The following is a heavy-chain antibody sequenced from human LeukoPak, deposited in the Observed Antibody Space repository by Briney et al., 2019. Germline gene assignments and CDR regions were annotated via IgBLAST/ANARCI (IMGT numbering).Heavy chain of an antibody. V-gene: IGHV1-2*02. J-gene: IGHJ4*02. CDR2: INPNSGGT. D-gene: IGHD6-19*01. Sequence: ASVKVSCKASGYTFTSYDINWVRQAPGQGLEWMGWINPNSGGTNYAQKFQGRVTMTRDTSISTAYMELSRLRSDDTAVYYCARAEYSSGWFDYWGQGTLVTVSS. CDR1: GYTFTSYD. CDR3: ARAEYSSGWFDY.